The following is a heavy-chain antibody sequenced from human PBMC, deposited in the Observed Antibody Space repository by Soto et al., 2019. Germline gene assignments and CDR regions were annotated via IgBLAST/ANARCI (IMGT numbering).Heavy chain of an antibody. D-gene: IGHD2-15*01. J-gene: IGHJ3*02. CDR1: GYSFTSYW. V-gene: IGHV5-51*01. Sequence: LGESLKISCKGSGYSFTSYWIGWVRQMPGKGLEWMGIIYPGDSDTRYSPSFQGQVTISAVKSISTAYLQWSSLKASDTAMYYCASSGVVVVAAYDAFDIWGQGTMVTVSS. CDR2: IYPGDSDT. CDR3: ASSGVVVVAAYDAFDI.